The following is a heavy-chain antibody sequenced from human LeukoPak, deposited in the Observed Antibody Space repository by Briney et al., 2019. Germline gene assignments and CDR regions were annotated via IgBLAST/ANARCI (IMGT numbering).Heavy chain of an antibody. J-gene: IGHJ4*02. V-gene: IGHV3-21*01. D-gene: IGHD2-15*01. CDR2: ISSSSSYV. CDR3: ARDGNGYCSGGSCYACPDY. CDR1: GFTFSSYS. Sequence: PGGSLRLSCAASGFTFSSYSMNWVRQAPGKGLEWVSSISSSSSYVYYADSVKGRFTISRDNAKNSLFLQMNSLRAEDTAVSYCARDGNGYCSGGSCYACPDYWGQGTLVTVSS.